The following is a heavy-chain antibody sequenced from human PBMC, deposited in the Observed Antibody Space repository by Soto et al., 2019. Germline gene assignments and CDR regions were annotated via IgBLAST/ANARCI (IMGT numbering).Heavy chain of an antibody. V-gene: IGHV3-48*04. D-gene: IGHD2-2*01. Sequence: GGSLRLPCAAPGFTFSSYSMIWVRQATGKGLAWVSYISSSSSTIYYADSVKGRFTISRDNAKNSLYLQMNSLRAEDTAVYYCASSPWHCSSTSCHMPYFFDYWGQGTLVTVSS. CDR3: ASSPWHCSSTSCHMPYFFDY. J-gene: IGHJ4*02. CDR2: ISSSSSTI. CDR1: GFTFSSYS.